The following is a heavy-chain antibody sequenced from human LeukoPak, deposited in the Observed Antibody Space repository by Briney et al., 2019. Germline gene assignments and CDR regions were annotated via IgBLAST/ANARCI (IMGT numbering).Heavy chain of an antibody. V-gene: IGHV1-3*01. CDR1: GYTFTSYA. CDR2: INAGNGNT. Sequence: ASVKVSFKASGYTFTSYAMHWVRQAPGQRLEWMGWINAGNGNTKYSQKFQARVTITRDTSASTAYMELSSLRSEDTAVYYCAITAVAGTLGFDYWGQGTLVTVSS. J-gene: IGHJ4*02. CDR3: AITAVAGTLGFDY. D-gene: IGHD6-19*01.